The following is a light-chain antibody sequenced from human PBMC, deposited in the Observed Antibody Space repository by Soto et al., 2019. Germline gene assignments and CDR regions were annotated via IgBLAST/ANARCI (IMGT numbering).Light chain of an antibody. CDR3: QQYNSYWT. CDR1: QSISSW. Sequence: DIQMTHSPSTLSASVLYIVTITFRASQSISSWLAWYQQKPGKAPKLLIYDASSLESGVPSRFSGSGSGTEFTLTISSLQPDDFATYYCQQYNSYWTFGQGTKVDIK. CDR2: DAS. V-gene: IGKV1-5*01. J-gene: IGKJ1*01.